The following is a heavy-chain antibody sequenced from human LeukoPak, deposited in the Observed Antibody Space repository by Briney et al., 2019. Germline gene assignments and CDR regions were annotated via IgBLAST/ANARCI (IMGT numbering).Heavy chain of an antibody. J-gene: IGHJ4*02. D-gene: IGHD6-13*01. CDR3: AREAYSSTWYYFDY. CDR1: GFTFSSYS. CDR2: ISSSSSYI. Sequence: GGSLRLSCAASGFTFSSYSMNWVRQAPGKGLEWVSSISSSSSYIYYADSVKGRFTISRDNAKNSLYLQMNSLRADDTALYYCAREAYSSTWYYFDYWGQGTLVTVSS. V-gene: IGHV3-21*01.